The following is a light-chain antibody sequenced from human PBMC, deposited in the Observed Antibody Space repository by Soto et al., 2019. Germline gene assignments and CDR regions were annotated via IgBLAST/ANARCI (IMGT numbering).Light chain of an antibody. V-gene: IGLV2-18*02. Sequence: QSVLTQPPSVSGSPGQSVAISCTGTRSDIGNFNRVSWYQQPPGTAPKVLIYEVTNRPSGVPDRFSGSKSGNTAFLIISGLQAEDEADYYCSSYTSTNTRVLGGGTKLTVL. J-gene: IGLJ3*02. CDR3: SSYTSTNTRV. CDR2: EVT. CDR1: RSDIGNFNR.